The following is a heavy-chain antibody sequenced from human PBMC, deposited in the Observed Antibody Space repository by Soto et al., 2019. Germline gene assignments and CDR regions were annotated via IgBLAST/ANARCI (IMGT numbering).Heavy chain of an antibody. CDR1: GGSISSGGYY. V-gene: IGHV4-31*03. D-gene: IGHD3-22*01. CDR3: ARGHYDSSGITGNWFDP. Sequence: PSGTLALTCTISGGSISSGGYYCSWIRHHPGKGLEWIGYIYYSGSTYYNPSLKSRVTISVDTSKNQFSLKLSSVTAADTAVYYCARGHYDSSGITGNWFDPWGQGTLVTVSS. J-gene: IGHJ5*02. CDR2: IYYSGST.